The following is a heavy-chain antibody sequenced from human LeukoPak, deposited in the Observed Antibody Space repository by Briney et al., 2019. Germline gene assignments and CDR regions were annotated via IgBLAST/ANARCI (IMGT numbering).Heavy chain of an antibody. D-gene: IGHD3-10*01. Sequence: SVKVSCTASGGTFSSYAISWVRQAPGQGLEWMGRIIPILGIANYAQKFQGRVTITADKSTSTAYMELSSLRSEDTAVYYCARGGTAKSYDSGSYYIGWFDPWGQGTLVTVSS. J-gene: IGHJ5*02. V-gene: IGHV1-69*04. CDR2: IIPILGIA. CDR1: GGTFSSYA. CDR3: ARGGTAKSYDSGSYYIGWFDP.